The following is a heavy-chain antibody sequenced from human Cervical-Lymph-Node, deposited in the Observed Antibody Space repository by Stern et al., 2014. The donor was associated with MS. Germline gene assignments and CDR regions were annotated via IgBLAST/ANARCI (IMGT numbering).Heavy chain of an antibody. J-gene: IGHJ4*02. CDR2: TYPGDSIT. V-gene: IGHV5-51*03. D-gene: IGHD6-13*01. Sequence: EVQLVESGAEVKKPGESLKISCKGSGYSFTSYWIAWVRQMPGKGLEWMGITYPGDSITRSSPSFQGQFTISADKSISTAYLQWSSLKASDTAMYYCARLSSWYEDYWGQGTLVTVSS. CDR3: ARLSSWYEDY. CDR1: GYSFTSYW.